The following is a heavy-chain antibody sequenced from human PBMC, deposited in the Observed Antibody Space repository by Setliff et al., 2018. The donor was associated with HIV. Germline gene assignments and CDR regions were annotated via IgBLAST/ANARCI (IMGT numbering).Heavy chain of an antibody. CDR1: GYTFTRYG. CDR2: VVPTIHEA. J-gene: IGHJ1*01. V-gene: IGHV1-69*13. Sequence: SVKVSCKASGYTFTRYGISWVRQAPGQGLEWMGGVVPTIHEATYAQKFQGRVTITADESATTLYMEMSGLTSEDTAIYYCARGADASGYFYREYFQHWGQGTLVTVSS. D-gene: IGHD3-22*01. CDR3: ARGADASGYFYREYFQH.